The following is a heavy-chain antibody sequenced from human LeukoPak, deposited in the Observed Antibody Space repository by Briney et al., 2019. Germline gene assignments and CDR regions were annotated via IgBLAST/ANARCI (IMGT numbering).Heavy chain of an antibody. CDR3: ARDGGYRKNYFDY. Sequence: PGGSLRLSCAASGFTFNTYTINWLRQAPGKGLEWVSSIHSSSTYIYYADSVKGRFSISRDNAKNSVFLEMNSLRAEDTAVYYCARDGGYRKNYFDYWGQGTLVTVSS. CDR2: IHSSSTYI. CDR1: GFTFNTYT. J-gene: IGHJ4*02. V-gene: IGHV3-21*01. D-gene: IGHD5-18*01.